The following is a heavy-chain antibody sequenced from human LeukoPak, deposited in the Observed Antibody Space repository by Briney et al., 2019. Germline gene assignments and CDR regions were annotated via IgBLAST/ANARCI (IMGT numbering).Heavy chain of an antibody. D-gene: IGHD6-19*01. CDR3: ARQSIAVAGTQYFQH. CDR1: GYTFTSYY. Sequence: ASVKVSCKASGYTFTSYYMHWVRQAPGQGLEWMGGIIPIFGTANYAQKFQGRVTIIADESTSTAYMELSSLRSEDTAVYYCARQSIAVAGTQYFQHWGQGTLVTVSS. J-gene: IGHJ1*01. CDR2: IIPIFGTA. V-gene: IGHV1-69*13.